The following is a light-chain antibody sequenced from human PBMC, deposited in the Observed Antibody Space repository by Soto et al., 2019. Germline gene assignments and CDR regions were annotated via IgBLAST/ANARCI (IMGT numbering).Light chain of an antibody. CDR3: SSYVGSNNFPYV. J-gene: IGLJ1*01. V-gene: IGLV2-8*01. Sequence: QSVLTQPPSASGSPGQSVTISCTGTSSDVGGYNYVSWYQHHPVKAPKLIIYEVDERPSGVPDRFSGSKSGNTASLTVSGLQAEDEADYYCSSYVGSNNFPYVFGTGTKV. CDR2: EVD. CDR1: SSDVGGYNY.